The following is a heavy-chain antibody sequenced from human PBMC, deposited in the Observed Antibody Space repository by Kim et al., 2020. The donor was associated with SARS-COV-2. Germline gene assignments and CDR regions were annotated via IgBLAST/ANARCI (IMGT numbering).Heavy chain of an antibody. D-gene: IGHD6-19*01. V-gene: IGHV1-69*01. Sequence: NYAQKCQGRATITADESTSTAYMELSSLRSEDTAVYYCASLGRIAVASDYWGQGTLVTVSS. CDR3: ASLGRIAVASDY. J-gene: IGHJ4*02.